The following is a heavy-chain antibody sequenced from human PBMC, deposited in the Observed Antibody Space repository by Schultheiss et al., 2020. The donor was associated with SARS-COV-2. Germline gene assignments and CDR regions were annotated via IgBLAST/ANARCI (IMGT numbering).Heavy chain of an antibody. D-gene: IGHD6-6*01. CDR1: GGSISSGDYY. Sequence: SETLSLTCTVSGGSISSGDYYWVWIRQTPGKGLEWIGSIDHSGSTYYTPSLRRRISMSVDTSKNQFSLQLRSVTAADTAVYYCAREGIAARGAYNWFDPWGQGTLVTVSS. V-gene: IGHV4-39*07. J-gene: IGHJ5*02. CDR3: AREGIAARGAYNWFDP. CDR2: IDHSGST.